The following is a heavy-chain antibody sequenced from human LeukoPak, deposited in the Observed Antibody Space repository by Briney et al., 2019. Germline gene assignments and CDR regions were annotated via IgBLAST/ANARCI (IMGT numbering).Heavy chain of an antibody. Sequence: GGSLRLSCAASGFTVSSNYMSWVRQAPGKGLEWVSVIYSGGSTYYADSVKGRFTISRDNAKNSLYLQMNNLRAEDTAVYYCARDRRYTGYDPEYFDYWGQGTLVSVSS. CDR2: IYSGGST. CDR3: ARDRRYTGYDPEYFDY. D-gene: IGHD5-12*01. V-gene: IGHV3-53*01. J-gene: IGHJ4*02. CDR1: GFTVSSNY.